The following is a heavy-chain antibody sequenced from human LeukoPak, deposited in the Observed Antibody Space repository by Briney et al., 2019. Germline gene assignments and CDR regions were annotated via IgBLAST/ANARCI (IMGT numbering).Heavy chain of an antibody. Sequence: SETLSLTCTVSGGSISRYYWSWIRQPPGKGLEWIGYIYYSGSTNYNPSLKSRVTISVDTSKNQFSLKLSSVTAADTAVYYCATDSSGYYFDYWGQGTLVTVSS. V-gene: IGHV4-4*08. CDR2: IYYSGST. CDR1: GGSISRYY. CDR3: ATDSSGYYFDY. D-gene: IGHD3-22*01. J-gene: IGHJ4*02.